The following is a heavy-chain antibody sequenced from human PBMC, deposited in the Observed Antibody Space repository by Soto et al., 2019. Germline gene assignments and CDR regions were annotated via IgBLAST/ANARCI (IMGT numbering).Heavy chain of an antibody. Sequence: GGSLRLSCAASGFIFSNYAMNWVRQAPGKGLEWVSFVSANAGGTYYADSVKGRFSISRDNSKNTLYLQMNNLRAEDTAIYYCSKGCLSFDFWGQGTLVTVSS. CDR3: SKGCLSFDF. J-gene: IGHJ4*02. V-gene: IGHV3-23*01. CDR1: GFIFSNYA. CDR2: VSANAGGT. D-gene: IGHD2-2*01.